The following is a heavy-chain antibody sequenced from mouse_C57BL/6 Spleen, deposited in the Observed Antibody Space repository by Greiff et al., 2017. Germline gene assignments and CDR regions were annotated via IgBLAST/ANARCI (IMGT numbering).Heavy chain of an antibody. CDR2: INPNNGGT. CDR3: ARGGGLLHAMDY. J-gene: IGHJ4*01. CDR1: GYTFTDYY. Sequence: EVQLQQSGPELVKPGASVKISCKASGYTFTDYYMNWVKQSHGKSLEWIGDINPNNGGTSYNQKFKDKATLTVDKSSSTAYMELRSLTSEDSAVYYCARGGGLLHAMDYWGQGTSVTVSS. D-gene: IGHD2-3*01. V-gene: IGHV1-26*01.